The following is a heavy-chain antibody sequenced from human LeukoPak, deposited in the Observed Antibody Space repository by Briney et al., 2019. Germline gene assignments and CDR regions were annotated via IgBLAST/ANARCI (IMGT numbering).Heavy chain of an antibody. D-gene: IGHD3-9*01. CDR3: ARSPDILTGENFDY. CDR2: MNPNSGGT. Sequence: GASVKVSCKASGGTFSSYAISWVRQAPGQGLEWMGGMNPNSGGTNYAQKFYARVTMTRDTSISTAYMELSRLRSDDTAVFYCARSPDILTGENFDYWGQGTLVTVSS. J-gene: IGHJ4*02. CDR1: GGTFSSYA. V-gene: IGHV1-2*02.